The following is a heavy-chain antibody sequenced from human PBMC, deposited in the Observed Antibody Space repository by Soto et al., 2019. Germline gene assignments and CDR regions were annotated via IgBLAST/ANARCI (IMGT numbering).Heavy chain of an antibody. D-gene: IGHD3-9*01. CDR3: AREESYYNMGTFPVYYIDV. J-gene: IGHJ6*03. V-gene: IGHV1-69*08. Sequence: QVQLVQSGPEVKKSGSSVKVSCKVSGGTLSSETISWLRQAPGQGLEWMGRIIPLLGIGNYAQKFQGRVTITEDISTNTGYMELSSLTSQDTAIYYCAREESYYNMGTFPVYYIDVWGNGTTVTVSS. CDR2: IIPLLGIG. CDR1: GGTLSSET.